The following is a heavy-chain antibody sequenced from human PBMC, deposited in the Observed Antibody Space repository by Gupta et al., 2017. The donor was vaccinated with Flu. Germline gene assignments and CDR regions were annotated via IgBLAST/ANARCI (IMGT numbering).Heavy chain of an antibody. CDR1: GFTFSGHA. CDR2: ITAGGGST. D-gene: IGHD2-15*01. CDR3: AKDESGGSRYFDY. J-gene: IGHJ4*02. Sequence: EVQLLESGGGLVQPGGSLRLSCAASGFTFSGHAMSWVRQAPGKGLEWVSLITAGGGSTYYADSVRGRFTISRDNSKNTLYLQMNSLSADDTAVYYCAKDESGGSRYFDYWGQGTLVTVSS. V-gene: IGHV3-23*01.